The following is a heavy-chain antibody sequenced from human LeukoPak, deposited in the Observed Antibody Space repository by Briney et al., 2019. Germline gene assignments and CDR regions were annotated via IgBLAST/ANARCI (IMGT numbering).Heavy chain of an antibody. J-gene: IGHJ4*02. CDR2: INPSGTT. Sequence: PSETLSLTCAVYGGSFSGYFWTWFRQPPGKGLEWIGEINPSGTTKYHPSLKSRVTISGDTSKNQISLELSAVTAADTAVYYCATSKWFGIETEYWGQGTLATVS. V-gene: IGHV4-34*01. CDR1: GGSFSGYF. CDR3: ATSKWFGIETEY. D-gene: IGHD3-10*01.